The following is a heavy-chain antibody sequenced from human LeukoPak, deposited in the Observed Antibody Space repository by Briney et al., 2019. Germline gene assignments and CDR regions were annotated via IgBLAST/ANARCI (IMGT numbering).Heavy chain of an antibody. CDR3: ARVYYDILTGYYSPFQH. V-gene: IGHV3-21*01. D-gene: IGHD3-9*01. Sequence: GGSLRLSCAASGFTFSSYSMNWVRQAPEKGLEWVSSISGSSSYIYYADSVKGRFTISRDNAKNSLYLQMNSLRAEDTAVYYCARVYYDILTGYYSPFQHWGQGTLVTVSS. J-gene: IGHJ1*01. CDR1: GFTFSSYS. CDR2: ISGSSSYI.